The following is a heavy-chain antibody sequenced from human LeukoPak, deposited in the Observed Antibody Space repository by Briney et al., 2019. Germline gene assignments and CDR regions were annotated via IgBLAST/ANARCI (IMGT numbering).Heavy chain of an antibody. CDR3: LKDVYGGNSIDY. D-gene: IGHD4-23*01. J-gene: IGHJ4*02. CDR1: GFTFNTCA. Sequence: QPGGSLRLSCEASGFTFNTCAMSWVRQAPGKGLEWVAAMWPDGNNKHYADFVQGRFAISRDTSTSTLFLQMNNLRADDSALYYCLKDVYGGNSIDYWGQGTLVTVSS. CDR2: MWPDGNNK. V-gene: IGHV3-33*06.